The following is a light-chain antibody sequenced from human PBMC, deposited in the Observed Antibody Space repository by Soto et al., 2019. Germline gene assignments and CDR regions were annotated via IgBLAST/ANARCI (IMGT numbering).Light chain of an antibody. J-gene: IGLJ1*01. CDR1: SSDVGGYNY. CDR3: NSYTSSSTPYV. Sequence: QSALTQPASVSGSPGQSITISCTRTSSDVGGYNYVSWYQHHPGKAPKLVIYDVSDRPSGVSNRFSGSKSGNTASLTISGLQAEDEADYFCNSYTSSSTPYVFGTGTKVTVL. CDR2: DVS. V-gene: IGLV2-14*03.